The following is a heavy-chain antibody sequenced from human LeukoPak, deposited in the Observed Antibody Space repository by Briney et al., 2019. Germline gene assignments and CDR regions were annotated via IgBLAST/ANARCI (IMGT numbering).Heavy chain of an antibody. V-gene: IGHV3-23*01. D-gene: IGHD1-26*01. CDR1: GFTFSSYA. Sequence: GGSLRLSCAASGFTFSSYAMSWVRQAPGKGLEWVSAISGSGGSTYYADSVKGRFTISRDNSKNTLYLQMNSLTAEDTAVYYCAKEGPRGSGSYYVTEDFDYWGQGTLVTVSS. CDR3: AKEGPRGSGSYYVTEDFDY. CDR2: ISGSGGST. J-gene: IGHJ4*02.